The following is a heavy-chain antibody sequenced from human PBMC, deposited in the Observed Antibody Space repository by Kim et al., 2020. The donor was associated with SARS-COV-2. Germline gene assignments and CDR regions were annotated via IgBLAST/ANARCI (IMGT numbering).Heavy chain of an antibody. CDR2: IHESGAS. J-gene: IGHJ5*02. V-gene: IGHV4-38-2*02. Sequence: SETLSLTCSVSGYMIRSGNYWGWLRQPPGRGLEWIGAIHESGASYYEPSLRGRVSMSVDTSSNRFSLRLTSLTAADTGVYFCGRCAFSGPCSAIDPWGQG. CDR3: GRCAFSGPCSAIDP. D-gene: IGHD3-10*02. CDR1: GYMIRSGNY.